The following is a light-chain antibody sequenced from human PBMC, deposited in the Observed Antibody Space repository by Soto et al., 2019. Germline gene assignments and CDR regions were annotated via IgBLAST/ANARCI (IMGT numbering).Light chain of an antibody. CDR1: QGISNY. CDR2: AAS. V-gene: IGKV1-27*01. J-gene: IGKJ4*01. CDR3: QKYTNAPA. Sequence: DIQMTQSPSSLSASVGDRATITCRASQGISNYLAWYQQIPGKDPKLLISAASTLQAGVTSRFSGSGSGTDFTLTISSLQADDVATYYCQKYTNAPAFGGGTKVEIK.